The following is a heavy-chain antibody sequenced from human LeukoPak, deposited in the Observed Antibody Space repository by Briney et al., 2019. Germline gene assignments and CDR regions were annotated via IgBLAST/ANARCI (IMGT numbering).Heavy chain of an antibody. CDR3: ASSAGEDAFDI. J-gene: IGHJ3*02. Sequence: SETLSLTCTVSGGSISSYDWSWVRQPAGKGLEWIGRIYSGGSTNYNPSLKSRVTMSVHTSKNQFSLKLSSVTAADTAVYYCASSAGEDAFDIWGQGTMVTVSS. V-gene: IGHV4-4*07. CDR2: IYSGGST. CDR1: GGSISSYD.